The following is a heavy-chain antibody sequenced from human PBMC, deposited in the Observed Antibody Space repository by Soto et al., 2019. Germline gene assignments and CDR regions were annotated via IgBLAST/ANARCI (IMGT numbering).Heavy chain of an antibody. CDR2: IKQDGSEI. J-gene: IGHJ4*02. D-gene: IGHD2-2*01. CDR1: GFTFSSYW. V-gene: IGHV3-7*05. Sequence: EVQLVESGGGLVQSGGSLRLSCAASGFTFSSYWMSWVRQGPGKGPEWVANIKQDGSEIYYVDSVKGRLTISRDNAKSSLYLQMTSLRAEDTAVYHCAKSLSAIPGDSWGQGTLVTVSS. CDR3: AKSLSAIPGDS.